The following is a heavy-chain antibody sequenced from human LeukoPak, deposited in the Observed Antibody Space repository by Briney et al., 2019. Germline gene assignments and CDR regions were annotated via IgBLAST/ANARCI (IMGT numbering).Heavy chain of an antibody. CDR3: ARGLYASGNYGIAY. Sequence: GGSLRLSCEASGFTFNTYWMQWVRQAPGKGLVWVSRINSDGSSTIYPDSVKGRFTISRDNAKNTLYQQMNSLRAEDTAVYYCARGLYASGNYGIAYWGQGILVTVSS. CDR2: INSDGSST. CDR1: GFTFNTYW. D-gene: IGHD3-10*01. V-gene: IGHV3-74*01. J-gene: IGHJ4*02.